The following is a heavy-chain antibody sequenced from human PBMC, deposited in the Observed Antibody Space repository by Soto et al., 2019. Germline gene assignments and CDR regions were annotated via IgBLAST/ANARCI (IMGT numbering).Heavy chain of an antibody. D-gene: IGHD2-2*01. Sequence: GGSLRLSCAAPGFTFSDTFSDYYMNWIRQAPGKGLEWVSYIRSTGTSKYYADSVKGRFTISRDNAKNSLYLQMNSLRAEDTALYYCASARDTSPGTIDYWGQGILVTVSS. CDR3: ASARDTSPGTIDY. CDR1: GFTFSDTFSDYY. J-gene: IGHJ4*02. CDR2: IRSTGTSK. V-gene: IGHV3-11*01.